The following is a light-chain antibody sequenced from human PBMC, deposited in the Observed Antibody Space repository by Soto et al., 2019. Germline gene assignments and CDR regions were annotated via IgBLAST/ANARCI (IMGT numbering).Light chain of an antibody. CDR1: QSVSSSY. CDR3: QQYGSSWT. V-gene: IGKV3-20*01. CDR2: GAS. Sequence: EIVLTQSPGTLSLSPGERATLSCRASQSVSSSYLAWYQQKPGQAPRLLIYGASSRATGFPDRFSGSGSGTDFTLTISRLEPEYFAVYYCQQYGSSWTFGQGTKVEIK. J-gene: IGKJ1*01.